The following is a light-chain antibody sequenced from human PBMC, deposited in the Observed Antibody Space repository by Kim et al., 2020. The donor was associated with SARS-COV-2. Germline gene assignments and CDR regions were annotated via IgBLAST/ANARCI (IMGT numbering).Light chain of an antibody. CDR1: SGHSNYF. CDR2: VEGSGSY. Sequence: QPVLTQSSSASASLGSSVKLTCTLSSGHSNYFIAWHQQQPGKAPRFLMNVEGSGSYNKGGGVPDRFSGSRSGADRYLIISNLHSEDEADYYCETWDSNIQVFGGGTQLTVL. V-gene: IGLV4-60*03. CDR3: ETWDSNIQV. J-gene: IGLJ3*02.